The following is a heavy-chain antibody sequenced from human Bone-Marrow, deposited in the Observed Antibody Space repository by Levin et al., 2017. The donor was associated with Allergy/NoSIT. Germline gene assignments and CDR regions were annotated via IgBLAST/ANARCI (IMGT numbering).Heavy chain of an antibody. CDR3: ARGRDILTGYYRRWYYFDY. V-gene: IGHV3-66*01. CDR1: GFTVSSNY. Sequence: HAGGSLRLSCAASGFTVSSNYMSWVRQAPGKGLEWVSVIYSGGSTYYADSVKGRFTISRDNSKNTLYLQMNSLRAEDTAVYYCARGRDILTGYYRRWYYFDYWGQGTLVTVSS. D-gene: IGHD3-9*01. J-gene: IGHJ4*02. CDR2: IYSGGST.